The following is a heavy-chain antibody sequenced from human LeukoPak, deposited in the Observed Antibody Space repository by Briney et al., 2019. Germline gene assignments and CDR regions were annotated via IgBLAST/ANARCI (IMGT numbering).Heavy chain of an antibody. Sequence: GGSLRLSCAASGFTFITYVMTWVRQAPGKGLEWVSGISGGGSTYYADSVKGRFTISRDNSKNTLYLQMNSLRAEDTAVYFCAKDGSYSGSTNWFDTWGQGTLVTVSS. J-gene: IGHJ5*02. D-gene: IGHD3-10*01. CDR3: AKDGSYSGSTNWFDT. V-gene: IGHV3-23*01. CDR1: GFTFITYV. CDR2: ISGGGST.